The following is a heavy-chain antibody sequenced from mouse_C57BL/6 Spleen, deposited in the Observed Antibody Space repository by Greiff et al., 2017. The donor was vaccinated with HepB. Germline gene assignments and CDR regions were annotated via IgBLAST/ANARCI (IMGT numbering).Heavy chain of an antibody. D-gene: IGHD1-1*01. Sequence: QVQLQQPGAELVKPGASVKLSCKASGYTFTSYWMQWVKQRPGQGLEWIGEIDPSDSYTNYNQKFKGKATLTVDTSSSTAYMQLSSLTSEDSAVYYCARIPHYYGSSYGGYYYAMDYWGQGTSVTVSS. J-gene: IGHJ4*01. CDR1: GYTFTSYW. V-gene: IGHV1-50*01. CDR3: ARIPHYYGSSYGGYYYAMDY. CDR2: IDPSDSYT.